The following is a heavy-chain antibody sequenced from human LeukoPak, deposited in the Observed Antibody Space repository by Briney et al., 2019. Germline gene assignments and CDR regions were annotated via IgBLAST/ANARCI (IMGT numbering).Heavy chain of an antibody. CDR1: GFTFNSYD. CDR3: AKDGDSLLLHYFDY. CDR2: ISSDGSNK. Sequence: PGGSLGLSCAVSGFTFNSYDMHWVRQAPGKGLEWVAVISSDGSNKIYADSVKGRFTISRDNSRDTLYLQMNSLRAEDTAVYYCAKDGDSLLLHYFDYWGQGTLVTVSS. V-gene: IGHV3-30*18. J-gene: IGHJ4*02. D-gene: IGHD3-22*01.